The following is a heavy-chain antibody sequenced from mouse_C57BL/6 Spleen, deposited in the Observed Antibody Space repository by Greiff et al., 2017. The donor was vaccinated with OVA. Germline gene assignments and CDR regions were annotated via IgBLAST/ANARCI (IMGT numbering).Heavy chain of an antibody. CDR1: GFTFSDYG. J-gene: IGHJ4*01. CDR3: ARTKTAQATSYAMDY. V-gene: IGHV5-17*01. Sequence: DVMLVESGGGLVQPGGSLKLSCAASGFTFSDYGMHWVRQAPEKGLEWVAYISSGSSTIYYADTVKGRFTISRDNAKNTLFLQMTSLRSEDTAMYYCARTKTAQATSYAMDYWGQGTSVTVSS. D-gene: IGHD3-2*02. CDR2: ISSGSSTI.